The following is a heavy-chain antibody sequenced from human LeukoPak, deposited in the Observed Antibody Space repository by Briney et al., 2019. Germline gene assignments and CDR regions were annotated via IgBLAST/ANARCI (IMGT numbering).Heavy chain of an antibody. D-gene: IGHD3-22*01. CDR2: IYTSGRT. V-gene: IGHV4-4*07. CDR3: ARGVRYYYDSSGYHFDY. J-gene: IGHJ4*02. CDR1: GGSISSYY. Sequence: SETLSLTCTVSGGSISSYYWSWIRHPAGKGREWIGRIYTSGRTNYNPSLKSRVTMSVDTPKNQFSLKLSSVTAADTAVYYCARGVRYYYDSSGYHFDYWGQGTLVTVSS.